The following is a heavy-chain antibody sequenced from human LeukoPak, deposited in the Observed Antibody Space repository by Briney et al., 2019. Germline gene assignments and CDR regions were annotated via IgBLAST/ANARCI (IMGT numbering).Heavy chain of an antibody. J-gene: IGHJ4*02. Sequence: PGGSLRLSCAASGFTFSSYAMHWVRQAPGKGLEWVAVIWYDGSNKYYADSVKGRFTISRDNSKNTLYLQMNSLRAEDTAVYYCARDFGSSPFDYWGQGTLVTVSS. CDR2: IWYDGSNK. CDR3: ARDFGSSPFDY. D-gene: IGHD6-13*01. CDR1: GFTFSSYA. V-gene: IGHV3-33*08.